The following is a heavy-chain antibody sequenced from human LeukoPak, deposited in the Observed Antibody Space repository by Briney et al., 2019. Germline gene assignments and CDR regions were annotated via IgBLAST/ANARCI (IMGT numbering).Heavy chain of an antibody. CDR3: ARPRRDGYNYSYFDY. V-gene: IGHV4-39*01. D-gene: IGHD5-24*01. CDR1: GGSISSSSYY. J-gene: IGHJ4*02. CDR2: IYYSGST. Sequence: SETLSLTCTVSGGSISSSSYYWGWIRQPPGKGLEWIGGIYYSGSTYYNPSLKSRVTISVDTSKNQFSLKLSSVTAADTAVYYCARPRRDGYNYSYFDYWGQGTLVTVSS.